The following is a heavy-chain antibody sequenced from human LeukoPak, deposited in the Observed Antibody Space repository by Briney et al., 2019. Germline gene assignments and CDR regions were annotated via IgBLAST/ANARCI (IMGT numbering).Heavy chain of an antibody. J-gene: IGHJ5*02. D-gene: IGHD6-13*01. CDR2: IYYSGST. V-gene: IGHV4-59*12. Sequence: SETLSLTCTVSGGSISSYYWSWIRQPPGKGLEWIGYIYYSGSTNYNPSLKSRVTISVDKSKNQFSLKLNSVTAADTAVYYCARVGYTSSWYWFDPWGQGTLVTVSS. CDR1: GGSISSYY. CDR3: ARVGYTSSWYWFDP.